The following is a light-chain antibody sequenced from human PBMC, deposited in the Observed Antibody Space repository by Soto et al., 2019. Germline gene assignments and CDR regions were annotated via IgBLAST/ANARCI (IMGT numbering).Light chain of an antibody. V-gene: IGLV2-14*01. J-gene: IGLJ1*01. CDR2: DVS. CDR1: SSDVGGYKY. CDR3: ASYSSSCFYV. Sequence: QSVLTKPASVSGSPGQSITISCTGTSSDVGGYKYVSWYQQHPGKAPKLMIYDVSNRPSGVSDRFSGSKSGNTASLTISGLQCVVDDDSYCASYSSSCFYVFGTGSKVTDL.